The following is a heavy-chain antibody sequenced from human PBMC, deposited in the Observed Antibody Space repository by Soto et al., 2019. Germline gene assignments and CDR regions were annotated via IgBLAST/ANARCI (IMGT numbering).Heavy chain of an antibody. CDR3: ARHFWAVTNLSPYFDY. CDR2: IYYSGST. D-gene: IGHD4-17*01. CDR1: GGSISSYY. V-gene: IGHV4-59*08. Sequence: SETLSLTCTVSGGSISSYYWSWIRQPPGKGLECIGYIYYSGSTNYNPSLKSRVTISVDTSKNQFSLKLSSVTAADTAVYYCARHFWAVTNLSPYFDYWGQGTLVTVSS. J-gene: IGHJ4*02.